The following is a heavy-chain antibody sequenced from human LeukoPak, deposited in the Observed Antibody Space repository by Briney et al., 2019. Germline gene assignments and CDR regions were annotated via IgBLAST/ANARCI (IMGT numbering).Heavy chain of an antibody. D-gene: IGHD5-18*01. Sequence: SETLSLTCTVSSGSISSSSYYWGWIRQPPGTGLEWIGSIYYSGSTYYNPSLKSRASISKDASKNQFSLKVSSVTAADTAVYYCARIKKVDTSIDYWGQGTLVTVSS. V-gene: IGHV4-39*01. J-gene: IGHJ4*02. CDR3: ARIKKVDTSIDY. CDR1: SGSISSSSYY. CDR2: IYYSGST.